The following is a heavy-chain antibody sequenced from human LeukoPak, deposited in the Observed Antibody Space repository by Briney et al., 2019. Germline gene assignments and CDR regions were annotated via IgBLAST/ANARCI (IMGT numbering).Heavy chain of an antibody. J-gene: IGHJ5*02. CDR3: ARLGSSWYPNWFDP. Sequence: PGGSLRLSCAASGFTFSSYGMHWVRQAPGKGLEWVAVISYDGSNKYYADSVKGRFTISRDNSKNTLYLQMNSLRAEDTAVYYCARLGSSWYPNWFDPWGQGTLVTVSS. D-gene: IGHD6-13*01. CDR1: GFTFSSYG. V-gene: IGHV3-30*03. CDR2: ISYDGSNK.